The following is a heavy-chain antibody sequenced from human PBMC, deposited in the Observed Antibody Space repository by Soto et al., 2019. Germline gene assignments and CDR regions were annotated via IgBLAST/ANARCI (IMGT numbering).Heavy chain of an antibody. D-gene: IGHD4-17*01. V-gene: IGHV3-23*01. J-gene: IGHJ6*02. CDR3: AKLPMTTVTTRVFYGMDV. Sequence: GGSLRLSCAASGFTFSSYAMSWVRQAPGKGLEWVSAISGSGGSTYYADSVKGRFTISRDNSKNTLYLQMNSLRAEDTAVYYCAKLPMTTVTTRVFYGMDVWGQGTTVTVSS. CDR1: GFTFSSYA. CDR2: ISGSGGST.